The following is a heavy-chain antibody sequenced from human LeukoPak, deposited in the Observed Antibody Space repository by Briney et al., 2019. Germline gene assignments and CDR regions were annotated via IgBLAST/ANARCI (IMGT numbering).Heavy chain of an antibody. V-gene: IGHV4-39*01. D-gene: IGHD6-19*01. CDR3: ARAQWLANTYYYYYMDV. Sequence: LETLSLTGTVSGGSISSSSYYWGWIRQPPGKGLEWIGSIYYSGSTYYNPSLKSRVTISVDTSKNQCSLKLSSVTAADTAVYYCARAQWLANTYYYYYMDVWGKGTTVTVSS. CDR2: IYYSGST. J-gene: IGHJ6*03. CDR1: GGSISSSSYY.